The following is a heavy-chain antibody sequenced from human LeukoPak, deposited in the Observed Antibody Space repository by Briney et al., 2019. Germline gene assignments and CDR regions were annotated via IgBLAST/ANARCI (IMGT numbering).Heavy chain of an antibody. CDR3: AKRITYYYGSGYGMDV. Sequence: PGASLRLSCAASGFTFSSYGMHWVRQAPGKGLEWVAVISYDGSNKYYADSVKGRFTISRDNSKNTLYLQMNSLRAEDTAVYYCAKRITYYYGSGYGMDVWGRGTTVTVSS. J-gene: IGHJ6*04. CDR1: GFTFSSYG. V-gene: IGHV3-30*18. CDR2: ISYDGSNK. D-gene: IGHD3-10*01.